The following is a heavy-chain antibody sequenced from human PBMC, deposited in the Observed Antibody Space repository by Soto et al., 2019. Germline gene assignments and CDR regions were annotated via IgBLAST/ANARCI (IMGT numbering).Heavy chain of an antibody. CDR2: IIPIFGTA. V-gene: IGHV1-69*12. Sequence: QVQLVQSGAEVKKPGSSVKVSCKASGGTFSSYAISWVRQAPGQGLEWMGGIIPIFGTANYAQKFQGRVTITADESTSTAYMELSSPRSEDTAVYYCARGRDYYDSSGPDAFDIWGQGTMVTVSS. J-gene: IGHJ3*02. D-gene: IGHD3-22*01. CDR3: ARGRDYYDSSGPDAFDI. CDR1: GGTFSSYA.